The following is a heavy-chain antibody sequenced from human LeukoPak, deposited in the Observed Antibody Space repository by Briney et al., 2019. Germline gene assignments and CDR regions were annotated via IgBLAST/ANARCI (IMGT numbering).Heavy chain of an antibody. J-gene: IGHJ4*02. CDR2: ISGSGGST. CDR3: AKERAHYGDPFDY. CDR1: GFTFSSYA. V-gene: IGHV3-23*01. D-gene: IGHD4-17*01. Sequence: GGSLRLSCAASGFTFSSYAMSWVRQAPGKGLEWVSAISGSGGSTYYADSVKGRFTISRDNSKNALYLQTNSLRAEDTAVYYCAKERAHYGDPFDYWGQGTLVTVSS.